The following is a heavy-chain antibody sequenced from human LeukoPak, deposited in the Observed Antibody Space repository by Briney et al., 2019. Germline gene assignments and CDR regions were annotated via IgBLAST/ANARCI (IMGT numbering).Heavy chain of an antibody. Sequence: GESLQISCQGSGSSFTSYWIGWVRQMPGKGLGWMGIIYPGDSDTRYSPSFQGQVTISADKSISTAYLQWSSLKASDTAMYYCARPPQQLVRGDAFDIWGQGTMVTVSS. CDR2: IYPGDSDT. J-gene: IGHJ3*02. CDR3: ARPPQQLVRGDAFDI. CDR1: GSSFTSYW. V-gene: IGHV5-51*01. D-gene: IGHD6-13*01.